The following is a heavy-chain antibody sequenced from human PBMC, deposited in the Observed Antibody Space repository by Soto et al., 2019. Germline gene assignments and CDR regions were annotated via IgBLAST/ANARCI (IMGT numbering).Heavy chain of an antibody. J-gene: IGHJ4*02. CDR2: VSHDGRNT. D-gene: IGHD6-19*01. Sequence: PGGSLRLSCAASGFTFGTYGMHWVRQAPGKGLEWVAVVSHDGRNTHYADSVKGRFTISRDSSKNTVSLEMTSLRAEDTAVYYCAKGGRQWLVTSDFNYWGQGALVTVSS. CDR1: GFTFGTYG. V-gene: IGHV3-30*18. CDR3: AKGGRQWLVTSDFNY.